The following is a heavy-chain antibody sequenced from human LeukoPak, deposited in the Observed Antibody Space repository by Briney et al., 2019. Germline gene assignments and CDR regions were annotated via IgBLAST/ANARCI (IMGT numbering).Heavy chain of an antibody. CDR1: GFTVRSNY. D-gene: IGHD3-22*01. CDR2: IYSGVRT. J-gene: IGHJ4*02. CDR3: AKPPYDSSGYYYYFDY. V-gene: IGHV3-53*01. Sequence: GGSLRLSCAASGFTVRSNYMSWVRQAPGKGLEWVSVIYSGVRTYYADSVKGRFTISRDNSKNTLYLQMNSLRAEDTAVYYCAKPPYDSSGYYYYFDYWGQGTLVTVSS.